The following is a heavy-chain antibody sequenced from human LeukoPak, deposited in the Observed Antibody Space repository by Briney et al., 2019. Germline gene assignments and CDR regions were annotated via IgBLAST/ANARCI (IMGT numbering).Heavy chain of an antibody. Sequence: SVKVSCKASGGTLSRNAINWVRQAPGQGLEWMGGIIPVFGEGNSAQKFQGRVTITADESTNTAYLELSSLRSDDTAVYYCAREGSPFYYYYMDVWGKGTTVTVSS. J-gene: IGHJ6*03. CDR3: AREGSPFYYYYMDV. D-gene: IGHD2-15*01. CDR2: IIPVFGEG. CDR1: GGTLSRNA. V-gene: IGHV1-69*13.